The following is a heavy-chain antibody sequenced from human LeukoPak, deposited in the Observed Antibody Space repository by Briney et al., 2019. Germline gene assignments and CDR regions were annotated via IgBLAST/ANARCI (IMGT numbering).Heavy chain of an antibody. CDR1: GGSISSSSYY. J-gene: IGHJ4*02. V-gene: IGHV4-39*01. D-gene: IGHD7-27*01. Sequence: SETLSLTCTVSGGSISSSSYYWGWIRQPPGRGLEWIGNIYYSGSTYYNPSLKSRVTISVDTSKNQFSLKLSSVTAADTAVYYCARRARTGDYFDYWGQGTLVTVSS. CDR2: IYYSGST. CDR3: ARRARTGDYFDY.